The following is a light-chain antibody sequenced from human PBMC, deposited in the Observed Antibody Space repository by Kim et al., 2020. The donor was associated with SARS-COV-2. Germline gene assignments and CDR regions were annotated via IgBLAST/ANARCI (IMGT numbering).Light chain of an antibody. CDR2: GAS. Sequence: EIVMTQSPATLSVSPGESAILSCRASQSISNNLAWYQQKPGQAPRLLIYGASTRATGIPAGFSGGGSETDFTLTINNLQSEDFAVYYCQQYNDWPQTFGQGTKVDIK. J-gene: IGKJ1*01. V-gene: IGKV3-15*01. CDR1: QSISNN. CDR3: QQYNDWPQT.